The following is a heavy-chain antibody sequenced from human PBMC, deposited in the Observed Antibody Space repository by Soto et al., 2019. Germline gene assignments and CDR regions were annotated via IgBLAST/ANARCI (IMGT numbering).Heavy chain of an antibody. CDR1: GYSFTSTY. V-gene: IGHV1-46*01. D-gene: IGHD2-21*02. CDR3: ALKVVTDYDN. CDR2: INPAGGTT. J-gene: IGHJ4*02. Sequence: QVRLVQSGAEVKKPGASVRISCRASGYSFTSTYVHWVRQAPGQGPEWMGIINPAGGTTYYAQKFQGRLTITSDTSTDTVFMDLNDLTSEDTAVYFCALKVVTDYDNWGQGTLLTVSS.